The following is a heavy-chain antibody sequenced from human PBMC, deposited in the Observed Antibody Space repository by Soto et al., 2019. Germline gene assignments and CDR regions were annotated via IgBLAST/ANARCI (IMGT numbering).Heavy chain of an antibody. CDR1: GGTFSSYA. J-gene: IGHJ4*02. Sequence: QVQLVQSGAEVKKPGSSVKVSCKASGGTFSSYAISWVRQAPGQGLEWMGGIIPIFGTAHYAQKFQGRVTIPADESTSTADTELGSLRSEDTAGYYGAGRGTCGDYVQWDFWGQGALGTVFS. V-gene: IGHV1-69*01. D-gene: IGHD4-17*01. CDR3: AGRGTCGDYVQWDF. CDR2: IIPIFGTA.